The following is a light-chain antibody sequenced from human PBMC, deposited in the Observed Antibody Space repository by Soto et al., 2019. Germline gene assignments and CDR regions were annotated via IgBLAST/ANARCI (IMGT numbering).Light chain of an antibody. CDR3: AAWDDSLNGYV. CDR1: SSNIGSNT. Sequence: QSVLTQPPSASGTPGQRVTISCSGSSSNIGSNTVNWYQQLPGPAPKFLIYSNNQRPSGVPDRFSGSKSGTSASLAISGLQSEDEADYYCAAWDDSLNGYVFGTGTKLTVL. V-gene: IGLV1-44*01. J-gene: IGLJ1*01. CDR2: SNN.